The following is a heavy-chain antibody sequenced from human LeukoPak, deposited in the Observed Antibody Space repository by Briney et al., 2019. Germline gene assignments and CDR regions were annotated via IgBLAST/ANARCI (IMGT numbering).Heavy chain of an antibody. CDR2: ISYDGSNK. CDR3: AREIFNGFDI. J-gene: IGHJ3*02. CDR1: GFTFRSYA. Sequence: GGSLRLSCAGSGFTFRSYAMHWVRQAPGKGLEWVAVISYDGSNKDYADSVKVRFTISRYNSKNTLFLQMNSLRAEDTAVYYCAREIFNGFDIWGQGTMVTVSS. V-gene: IGHV3-30-3*01.